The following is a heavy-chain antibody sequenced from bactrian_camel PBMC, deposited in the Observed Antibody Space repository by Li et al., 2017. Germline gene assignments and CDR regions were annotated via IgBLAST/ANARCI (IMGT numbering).Heavy chain of an antibody. Sequence: LVESGGGLVQPGGSLRLSCAASGFTFGTYYMNWVRQAPGKGLEWVSGINPGGDLTFYKESVKGRFTISRDNAKNTLYLQLNSLKTEDTAMYYCATDCRWVSRFYDNCPGSGCYLGQGTQVTVS. V-gene: IGHV3S1*01. CDR1: GFTFGTYY. D-gene: IGHD3*01. CDR2: INPGGDLT. J-gene: IGHJ4*01.